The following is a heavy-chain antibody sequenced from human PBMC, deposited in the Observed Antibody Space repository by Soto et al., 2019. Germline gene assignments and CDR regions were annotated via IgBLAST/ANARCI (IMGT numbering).Heavy chain of an antibody. CDR1: GGSFSGYY. J-gene: IGHJ6*02. Sequence: TSETLSLTCAVYGGSFSGYYWSWIRQPPGKGLEWIGEINHSGSTNYNPSLKSRVTISVDTSKNQFSLKLSSVTAADTAVYYCARRGGGIYGSGSYYPHYYYGMDVWGQGTMVTVSS. CDR3: ARRGGGIYGSGSYYPHYYYGMDV. V-gene: IGHV4-34*01. D-gene: IGHD3-10*01. CDR2: INHSGST.